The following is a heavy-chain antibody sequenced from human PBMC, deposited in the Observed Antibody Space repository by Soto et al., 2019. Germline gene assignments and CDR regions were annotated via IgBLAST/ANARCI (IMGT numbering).Heavy chain of an antibody. CDR1: GFTVSSNY. V-gene: IGHV3-53*01. D-gene: IGHD1-26*01. CDR2: IYSGGST. Sequence: EVPLVESGGGLIQPGGSLRLSCAASGFTVSSNYMSWVRQAPGKGLEWVSVIYSGGSTYYADSVKGRFTISRVNSKNTLFLQMNSLCALSTAAYICVSTGAHYDYWGQGTLVTVSS. J-gene: IGHJ4*02. CDR3: VSTGAHYDY.